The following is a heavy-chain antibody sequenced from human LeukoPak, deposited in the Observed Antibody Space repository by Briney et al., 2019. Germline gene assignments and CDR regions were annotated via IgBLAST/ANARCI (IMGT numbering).Heavy chain of an antibody. J-gene: IGHJ4*02. CDR1: GGSISSYY. V-gene: IGHV4-59*08. Sequence: SETLSLTCTVSGGSISSYYWSWIRQPPGRGLEWIGYIYYSGSTNYNPSLKSRVTISVDTSKNQFSLKLSSVTAADTAVYYCARQNLDCSGGSCYGKYYFDYWGQGTLVTVSS. CDR3: ARQNLDCSGGSCYGKYYFDY. D-gene: IGHD2-15*01. CDR2: IYYSGST.